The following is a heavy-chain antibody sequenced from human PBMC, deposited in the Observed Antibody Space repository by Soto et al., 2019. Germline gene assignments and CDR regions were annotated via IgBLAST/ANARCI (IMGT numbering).Heavy chain of an antibody. CDR2: IFWDDDK. D-gene: IGHD4-17*01. J-gene: IGHJ4*02. CDR1: GFSLSTSGVG. CDR3: AHRPYYGDYGGTFTY. Sequence: QITLKESGPTLVKPTQTLTLTCTFSGFSLSTSGVGLGWIRPPPGKALEWLAAIFWDDDKRYSPSLKSRHTITKGTSRNQVVLTMTNMDPVDTAPYYCAHRPYYGDYGGTFTYWGQGALVTVSS. V-gene: IGHV2-5*02.